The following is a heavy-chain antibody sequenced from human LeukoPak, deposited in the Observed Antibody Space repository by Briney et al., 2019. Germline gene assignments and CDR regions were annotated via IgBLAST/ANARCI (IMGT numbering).Heavy chain of an antibody. D-gene: IGHD3-3*01. J-gene: IGHJ6*02. V-gene: IGHV3-33*06. CDR2: IWYDGSNK. CDR1: GFTFSSYG. CDR3: AKEVEWPHYGLDV. Sequence: GGSLRLSCAASGFTFSSYGMHWVRQAPGKGLEWVAVIWYDGSNKYYADSVKGRFTISRDNSKNTLYLQMNSLRAEDTAVYYCAKEVEWPHYGLDVWGQGTTVTVSS.